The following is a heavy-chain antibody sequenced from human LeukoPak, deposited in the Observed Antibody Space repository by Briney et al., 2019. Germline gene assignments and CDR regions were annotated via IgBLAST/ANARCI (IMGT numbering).Heavy chain of an antibody. J-gene: IGHJ4*02. CDR2: IIPILGIA. CDR3: ATHDGDYEKGENY. D-gene: IGHD4-17*01. V-gene: IGHV1-69*02. Sequence: ASVKVSCKASGYTFTGYYMHWVRQAPGQGLEWMGRIIPILGIANYAQKFQGRVTITADKSTSTAYMELSSLRSEDTAVYYCATHDGDYEKGENYWGQGTLVTVSS. CDR1: GYTFTGYY.